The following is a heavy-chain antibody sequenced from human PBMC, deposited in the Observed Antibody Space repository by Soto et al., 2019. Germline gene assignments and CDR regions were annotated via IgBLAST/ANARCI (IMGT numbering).Heavy chain of an antibody. D-gene: IGHD3-22*01. CDR3: TTDPYYYDSSGYYYFDP. CDR1: GFTFSNAW. Sequence: GGSLRLSCAASGFTFSNAWMSWVRQAPGKGLEWVGRIKSKTDGGTTDYAAPVKGRFTISRDDSKNTLYLQMNSLKTEDTAVYYCTTDPYYYDSSGYYYFDPWGQGTLVTVSS. J-gene: IGHJ5*02. V-gene: IGHV3-15*01. CDR2: IKSKTDGGTT.